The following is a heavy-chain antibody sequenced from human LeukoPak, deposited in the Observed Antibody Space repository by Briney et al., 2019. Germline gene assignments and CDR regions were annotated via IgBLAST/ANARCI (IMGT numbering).Heavy chain of an antibody. CDR3: ARGFIPYYYGSGSYYPFDY. J-gene: IGHJ4*02. CDR1: GDSISSSSSY. CDR2: IYYSGST. Sequence: SETLSLTCTVSGDSISSSSSYWGWIRQPPGEGLEWIGSIYYSGSTYYNTSLKSRVTISVDTSKNQFSLKLSSVTAADTAVYYCARGFIPYYYGSGSYYPFDYWGQGTLVTVSS. D-gene: IGHD3-10*01. V-gene: IGHV4-39*07.